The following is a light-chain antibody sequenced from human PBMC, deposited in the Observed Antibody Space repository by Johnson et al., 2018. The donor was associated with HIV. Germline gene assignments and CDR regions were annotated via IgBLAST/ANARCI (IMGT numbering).Light chain of an antibody. V-gene: IGLV1-51*01. Sequence: QSVLTQPPSVSAAPGQKVTISCFGSDSNIGNNYVSWYQQVPGTAPKLLIYDNDKRPSGIADRFSGSKSGTSATLGITGLQTGDEADYYCGTWDSSLSAHYVFGTGTKVTVL. J-gene: IGLJ1*01. CDR2: DND. CDR3: GTWDSSLSAHYV. CDR1: DSNIGNNY.